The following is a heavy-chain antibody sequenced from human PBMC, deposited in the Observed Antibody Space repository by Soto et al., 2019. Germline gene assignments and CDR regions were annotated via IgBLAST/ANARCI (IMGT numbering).Heavy chain of an antibody. CDR1: GGSIDYFY. V-gene: IGHV4-59*01. Sequence: SETLSLTCAVSGGSIDYFYWTWVRQAPGKGLEWIGDISDSGRTKYNPSLRSRVTISVDTSKNQCSLTLNSVTAADTAVYYCARDSITYDIDVWGQGPTVTVSS. D-gene: IGHD2-2*01. CDR2: ISDSGRT. J-gene: IGHJ6*02. CDR3: ARDSITYDIDV.